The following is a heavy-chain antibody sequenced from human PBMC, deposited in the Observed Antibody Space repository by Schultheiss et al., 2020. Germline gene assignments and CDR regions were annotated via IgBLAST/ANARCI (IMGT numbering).Heavy chain of an antibody. Sequence: SETLSLTCTVPGGSISSVSDFWTWIRQYPGKGLEWIAYIHSTGSASYNPSLKSRINVSMDTSENQFSLKLSSVTAADTAVYYCERDNCSSGHCRFDHWGQITLVTVSS. CDR2: IHSTGSA. CDR1: GGSISSVSDF. CDR3: ERDNCSSGHCRFDH. V-gene: IGHV4-31*03. D-gene: IGHD3-22*01. J-gene: IGHJ4*02.